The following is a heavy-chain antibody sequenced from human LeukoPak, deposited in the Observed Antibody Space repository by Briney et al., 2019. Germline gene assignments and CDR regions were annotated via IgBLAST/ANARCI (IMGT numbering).Heavy chain of an antibody. CDR3: AREGEARGFDP. J-gene: IGHJ5*02. V-gene: IGHV1-2*02. D-gene: IGHD3-10*01. CDR2: INPNSGGT. Sequence: ASVKVSCKAPGYTFTSYDINWVRQATGQGLEWMGWINPNSGGTNYAQKFQGRVTMTRDTSISTAYMELSRLRSDDTAVYYCAREGEARGFDPWGQGTLVTVSS. CDR1: GYTFTSYD.